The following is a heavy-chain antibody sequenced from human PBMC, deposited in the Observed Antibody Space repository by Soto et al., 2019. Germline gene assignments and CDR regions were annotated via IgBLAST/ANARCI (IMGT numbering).Heavy chain of an antibody. CDR3: AGGDRMSGVY. CDR2: MNPNSGNT. CDR1: GYTFTSYD. D-gene: IGHD1-26*01. J-gene: IGHJ4*02. Sequence: QVQLVQSGAEVKKPGASVKVSCKASGYTFTSYDINWVRQATGQGLEWMGWMNPNSGNTGYAQKFKGRVTMNRNTATSTDYMALSSLRSEPTAVEYWAGGDRMSGVYGGQGTLVTLSS. V-gene: IGHV1-8*01.